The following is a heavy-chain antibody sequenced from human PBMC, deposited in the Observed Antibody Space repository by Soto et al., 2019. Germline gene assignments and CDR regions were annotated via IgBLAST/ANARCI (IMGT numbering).Heavy chain of an antibody. CDR2: ISSSAGTI. V-gene: IGHV3-11*01. CDR1: GLTFSDHY. D-gene: IGHD3-10*01. CDR3: AGAPYLGSGTYYYYALDV. J-gene: IGHJ6*02. Sequence: QVQLVESGGGLVKPGGSLRLSCAASGLTFSDHYMTWIRQAPGKGLEWISYISSSAGTIYYADSVKGRFTISRDNAKNSLYLEMTNLRAEDTAVDYCAGAPYLGSGTYYYYALDVWGQGTTVTVSS.